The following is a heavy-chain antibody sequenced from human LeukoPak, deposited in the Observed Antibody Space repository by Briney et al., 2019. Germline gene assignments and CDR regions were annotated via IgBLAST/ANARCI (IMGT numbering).Heavy chain of an antibody. J-gene: IGHJ4*02. CDR2: INPSGGSA. V-gene: IGHV1-46*03. Sequence: GASVKVSCKASGYTFTSYYMHWVRQAPGQGLEWMGIINPSGGSASYAQKFQGRVTMTRDTSTSTVYMELSSLRSEDTAVYYCARSQKLGATGDWGQGTLVTVSS. D-gene: IGHD1-26*01. CDR1: GYTFTSYY. CDR3: ARSQKLGATGD.